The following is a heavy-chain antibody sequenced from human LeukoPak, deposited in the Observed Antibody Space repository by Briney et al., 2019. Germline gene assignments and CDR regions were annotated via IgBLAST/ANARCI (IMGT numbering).Heavy chain of an antibody. V-gene: IGHV3-74*01. J-gene: IGHJ4*02. Sequence: GGSLRLSCADSGFDFSSNWMHWVRHAPGQGLVWVSRIKGDGISTNYADSVKGRFTISRDIAKNTLYLQMNSLRAEDTGVYYCAKDHYWSIDYWGRGTLVTVSS. CDR2: IKGDGIST. CDR3: AKDHYWSIDY. CDR1: GFDFSSNW. D-gene: IGHD3-3*01.